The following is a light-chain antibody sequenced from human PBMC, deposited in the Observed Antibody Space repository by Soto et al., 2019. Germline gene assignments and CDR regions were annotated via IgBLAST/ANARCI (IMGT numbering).Light chain of an antibody. CDR3: QQYGSSPWT. CDR2: VAS. V-gene: IGKV3-20*01. CDR1: QSVSSSY. J-gene: IGKJ1*01. Sequence: EIVLTQSPGTLSLSPGERATLSCRASQSVSSSYLAWYQQTPGQAPRLLIYVASSRAPGIPDRFSGSGSGTDFTLTISRLEPEDFAVYYCQQYGSSPWTFGQGTKVEIK.